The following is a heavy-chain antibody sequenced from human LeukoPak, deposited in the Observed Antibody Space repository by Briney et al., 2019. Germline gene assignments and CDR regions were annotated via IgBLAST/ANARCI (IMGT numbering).Heavy chain of an antibody. Sequence: GGSLRLSCAASGFTFSSYSMNWVRQAPGKGPEWVSSISSSSSYIYYADSVKGRFTIPRDNAKNSLYLQMNSLRAEDTAVYYCAREDTGTTSVYWGQGTLVTVSS. CDR3: AREDTGTTSVY. CDR1: GFTFSSYS. V-gene: IGHV3-21*01. J-gene: IGHJ4*02. D-gene: IGHD1-1*01. CDR2: ISSSSSYI.